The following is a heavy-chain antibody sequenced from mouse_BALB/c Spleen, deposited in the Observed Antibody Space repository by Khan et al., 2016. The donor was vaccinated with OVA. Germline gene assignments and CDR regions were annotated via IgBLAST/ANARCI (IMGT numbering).Heavy chain of an antibody. V-gene: IGHV2-6-1*01. CDR2: IWSDGST. Sequence: QVQLKESGPGLVAPSQSLSITCTISGFSLTNYGIHWVRQPPGKGLEWLVVIWSDGSTTYNSALKSRLTISKDNSKSQVFLKMNRLQNDDTAVYFCARQPYYHYNIMDYWGQGTSVTVSS. D-gene: IGHD2-10*01. J-gene: IGHJ4*01. CDR3: ARQPYYHYNIMDY. CDR1: GFSLTNYG.